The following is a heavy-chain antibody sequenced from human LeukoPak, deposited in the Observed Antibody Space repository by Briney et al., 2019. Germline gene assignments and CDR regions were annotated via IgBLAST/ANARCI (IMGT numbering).Heavy chain of an antibody. V-gene: IGHV5-51*01. CDR2: INPDNSDT. CDR3: ARQGSGDSTRCYVYYHSGMDV. CDR1: GYRFTTYW. J-gene: IGHJ6*02. Sequence: GESLKISCQGSGYRFTTYWIGWVRHMPGKGLEWMGIINPDNSDTRYSPSFQGQVTISADKSTCTAYLQWSSLKTSDTAMYYCARQGSGDSTRCYVYYHSGMDVWGQGTTVTVSS. D-gene: IGHD2-2*01.